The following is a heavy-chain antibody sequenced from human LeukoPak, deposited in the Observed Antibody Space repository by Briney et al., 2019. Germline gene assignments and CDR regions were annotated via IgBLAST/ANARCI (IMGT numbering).Heavy chain of an antibody. J-gene: IGHJ4*02. CDR2: MYYRGST. Sequence: SETLSLTCSVSSGSFSSSRTYWGWIRQPPGEGLEWIGFMYYRGSTYYNPSLKNRVAISLDTSKNHFSLRLSTVTATDTAVYYCARGGANFWSGYFDSWGQGTPVIVSS. D-gene: IGHD3-3*01. V-gene: IGHV4-39*02. CDR3: ARGGANFWSGYFDS. CDR1: SGSFSSSRTY.